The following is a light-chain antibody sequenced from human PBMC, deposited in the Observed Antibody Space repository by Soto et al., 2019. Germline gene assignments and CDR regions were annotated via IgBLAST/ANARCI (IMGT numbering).Light chain of an antibody. J-gene: IGLJ1*01. V-gene: IGLV1-44*01. Sequence: QSVLTQPPSSSGTPGQRVTISCSGTTSNIGRSTVTWYQQFPGAAPKLLIYGNTQRPLGVPVRFSGSKSDTSASLAISGLQSEDEADYYCATWNDGVFGFGIGTKLTVL. CDR3: ATWNDGVFG. CDR1: TSNIGRST. CDR2: GNT.